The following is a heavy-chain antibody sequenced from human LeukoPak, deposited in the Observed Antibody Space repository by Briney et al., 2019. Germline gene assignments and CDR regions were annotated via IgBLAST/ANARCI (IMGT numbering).Heavy chain of an antibody. D-gene: IGHD7-27*01. V-gene: IGHV3-30*04. Sequence: GGSLRLSCAASGFTFSSFAMHWVRQAPGKGLEWVAVISYDGRNKFFADSVKGRLTISRDNSKNTLYLQMNSLRAEDTAVYYCARGNGNWGGLYFDYWGQGTLVIVSS. CDR2: ISYDGRNK. CDR3: ARGNGNWGGLYFDY. J-gene: IGHJ4*02. CDR1: GFTFSSFA.